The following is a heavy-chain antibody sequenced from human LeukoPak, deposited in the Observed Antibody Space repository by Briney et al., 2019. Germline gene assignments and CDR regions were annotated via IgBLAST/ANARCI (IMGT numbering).Heavy chain of an antibody. CDR1: GFTFSLYN. CDR2: ISAGETSI. Sequence: GGSLRLSCAASGFTFSLYNMNWVRQAPGKGLEWVSQISAGETSIKYADSVRGRFTISRDNVKNSVYLQMNSLRAEDTAIYYCVRDNLENQWLERSYWGQGTLVTVSS. CDR3: VRDNLENQWLERSY. V-gene: IGHV3-48*03. D-gene: IGHD6-19*01. J-gene: IGHJ4*02.